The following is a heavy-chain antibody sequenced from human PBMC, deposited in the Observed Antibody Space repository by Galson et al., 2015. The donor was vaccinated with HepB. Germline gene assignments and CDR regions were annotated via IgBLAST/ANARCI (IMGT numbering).Heavy chain of an antibody. CDR1: GYTFTSYG. J-gene: IGHJ5*02. CDR3: ARDLLRSPLWFGELLYWGELFDP. D-gene: IGHD3-10*01. CDR2: ISAYNGNT. V-gene: IGHV1-18*01. Sequence: SVKVSCKASGYTFTSYGISWVRQAPGQGLEWMGWISAYNGNTNYAQKLQGRVTMTTDTSTSTAYMELRSLRSDDTAVYYCARDLLRSPLWFGELLYWGELFDPWGQGTLVTVSS.